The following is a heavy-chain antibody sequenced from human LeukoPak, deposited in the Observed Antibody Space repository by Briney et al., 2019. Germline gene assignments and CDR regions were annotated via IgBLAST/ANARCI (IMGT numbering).Heavy chain of an antibody. CDR2: LSTYHGNT. CDR1: GYTFTNFG. D-gene: IGHD6-19*01. CDR3: ARAGGWAREDYKADAFDI. V-gene: IGHV1-18*01. Sequence: GASVKVSCKASGYTFTNFGITWVRQAPGQGLEWMGWLSTYHGNTNYAQKVQDRVTMTTDTSTNTAYMELRGLRSDDTAVYYCARAGGWAREDYKADAFDIWGQGTMVTVSS. J-gene: IGHJ3*02.